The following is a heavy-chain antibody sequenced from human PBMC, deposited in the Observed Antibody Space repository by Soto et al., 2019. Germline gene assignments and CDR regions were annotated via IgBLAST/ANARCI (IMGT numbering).Heavy chain of an antibody. J-gene: IGHJ6*02. CDR1: GDSVSSNSAA. D-gene: IGHD6-13*01. CDR3: ARDRGYSSSWGGYYYYGMDV. Sequence: QTLSLTCAISGDSVSSNSAAWNWIRQSPSRGLEWLGRTYYRSKWYNDYAVSVKSRITINPDTSKNQFSLQLNSVTPEDTAVYYCARDRGYSSSWGGYYYYGMDVWGQGTTVTVSS. V-gene: IGHV6-1*01. CDR2: TYYRSKWYN.